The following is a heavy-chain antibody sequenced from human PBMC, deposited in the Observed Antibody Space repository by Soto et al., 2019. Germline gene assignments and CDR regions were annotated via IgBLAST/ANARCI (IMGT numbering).Heavy chain of an antibody. CDR2: IYSGGST. D-gene: IGHD6-13*01. Sequence: GGSLRLSCAASGFTVSSNYMSWVRQAPGKGLEWVSVIYSGGSTYYADSVKGRFTISRDNSKNTRYLQMNSLGAEDTAVYYCATDGKRREQTFDYWGQGTLVTVSS. CDR3: ATDGKRREQTFDY. J-gene: IGHJ4*02. CDR1: GFTVSSNY. V-gene: IGHV3-66*01.